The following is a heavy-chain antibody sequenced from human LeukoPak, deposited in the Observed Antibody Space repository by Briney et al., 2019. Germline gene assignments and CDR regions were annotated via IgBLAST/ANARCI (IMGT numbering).Heavy chain of an antibody. CDR3: ARGPTMYGLDV. CDR2: IYSGGST. CDR1: GFTVSSNY. Sequence: GGSLRLSCAASGFTVSSNYLSWVRQAPGKGLDWVSVIYSGGSTYYADSMKGRFTISRDNSKNTMYLQMNSLAAEDTAIYYCARGPTMYGLDVWGQGTTVTVSS. V-gene: IGHV3-53*01. J-gene: IGHJ6*02.